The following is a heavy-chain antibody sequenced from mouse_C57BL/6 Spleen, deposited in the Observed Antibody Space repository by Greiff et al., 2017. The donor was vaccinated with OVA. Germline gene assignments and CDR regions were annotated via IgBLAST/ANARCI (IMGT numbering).Heavy chain of an antibody. D-gene: IGHD1-1*01. V-gene: IGHV5-15*01. CDR1: GFTFSDYG. CDR3: ARGMDGSSSFAY. Sequence: EVQGVESGGGLVQPGGSLKLSCAASGFTFSDYGMAWVRQAPRKGPEWVAFISNLAYSIYYADTVTGRFTISRENAKNTLYLEMSSLRSEDTAMYYCARGMDGSSSFAYWGQGTLVTVSA. CDR2: ISNLAYSI. J-gene: IGHJ3*01.